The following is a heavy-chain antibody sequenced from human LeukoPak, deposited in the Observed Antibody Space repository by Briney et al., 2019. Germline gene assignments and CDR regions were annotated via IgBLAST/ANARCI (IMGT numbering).Heavy chain of an antibody. D-gene: IGHD5-24*01. V-gene: IGHV4-39*07. CDR1: GGSISSSSYY. CDR2: IYYSGST. Sequence: PSETLSLTCTVSGGSISSSSYYWGWIRQPPGKGLEWIGSIYYSGSTYYNPSLKSRVTISVDTSKNQFSLKLSSVTAADTAVYYCAIQMATIGWGANWGQGTLVTVSS. J-gene: IGHJ4*02. CDR3: AIQMATIGWGAN.